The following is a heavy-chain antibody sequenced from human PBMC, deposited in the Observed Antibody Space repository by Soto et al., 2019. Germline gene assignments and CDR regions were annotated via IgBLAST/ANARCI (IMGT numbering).Heavy chain of an antibody. V-gene: IGHV3-9*01. J-gene: IGHJ6*03. Sequence: GGSLRLSCAASGFTFDDYAMHWVRQAPGKGLEWVSGISWNSGSIGYADSVKGRFTISRDNAKNSLYLQMNSLRAEDTALYYCATLPDYYYYYMDVWGKGTTVTVSS. CDR2: ISWNSGSI. CDR3: ATLPDYYYYYMDV. CDR1: GFTFDDYA.